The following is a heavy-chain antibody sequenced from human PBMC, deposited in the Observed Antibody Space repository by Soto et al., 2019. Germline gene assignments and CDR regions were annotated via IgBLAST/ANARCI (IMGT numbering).Heavy chain of an antibody. J-gene: IGHJ3*02. CDR3: ARGPIFGVEDDAFHI. V-gene: IGHV1-46*03. CDR1: GYTFTSYY. CDR2: INPSGGST. D-gene: IGHD3-3*01. Sequence: ASVKVSCKASGYTFTSYYMHWVRQAPGQGLEWMGIINPSGGSTSYAQKFQGRVTMTRDTSTSTVYMELSSLRSEDTAVYYCARGPIFGVEDDAFHIWGQGTTVTVPS.